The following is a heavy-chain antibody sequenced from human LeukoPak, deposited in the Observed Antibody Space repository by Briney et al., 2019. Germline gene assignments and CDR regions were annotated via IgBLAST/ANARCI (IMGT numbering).Heavy chain of an antibody. D-gene: IGHD5-12*01. Sequence: SVKVSCKASGGTFSSYAISWVRQAPGQGLEWMGGIIPIFGTANYAQKFQGRVTITADKSTSTAYMELSSLRSEDTAVYYCARRQLGLMEWLRPATWGGFDYWGQGTLVTVSS. V-gene: IGHV1-69*06. CDR3: ARRQLGLMEWLRPATWGGFDY. CDR2: IIPIFGTA. J-gene: IGHJ4*02. CDR1: GGTFSSYA.